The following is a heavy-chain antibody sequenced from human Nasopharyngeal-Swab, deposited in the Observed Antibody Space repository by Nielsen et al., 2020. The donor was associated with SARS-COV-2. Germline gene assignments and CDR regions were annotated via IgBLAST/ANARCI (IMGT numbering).Heavy chain of an antibody. CDR1: GFTFSSYA. V-gene: IGHV3-23*01. J-gene: IGHJ4*02. Sequence: GGSLRLSCTASGFTFSSYAMSWVRQAPGKGLEWVPEISGSGGSKYYAESVKGRFTISRDNSKNTLYLQMSSLRAEDTAIYYCAKDLGVESPLWFDYWGQGTLLTVSS. CDR2: ISGSGGSK. CDR3: AKDLGVESPLWFDY. D-gene: IGHD4-23*01.